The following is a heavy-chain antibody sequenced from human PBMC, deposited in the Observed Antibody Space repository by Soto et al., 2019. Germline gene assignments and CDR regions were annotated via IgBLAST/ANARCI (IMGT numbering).Heavy chain of an antibody. V-gene: IGHV3-21*01. CDR1: GFTFSSYS. CDR3: ARVYCSSTSCYWDYTYYYGMDV. CDR2: ISSSSSYI. J-gene: IGHJ6*02. D-gene: IGHD2-2*01. Sequence: PVGSLRLSCAASGFTFSSYSMNWVRQAPGKGLGWVSSISSSSSYIYYADSVKGRFTISRDNAKNSLYLQMNSLRAEDTAVYYCARVYCSSTSCYWDYTYYYGMDVWGQGTTVTVSS.